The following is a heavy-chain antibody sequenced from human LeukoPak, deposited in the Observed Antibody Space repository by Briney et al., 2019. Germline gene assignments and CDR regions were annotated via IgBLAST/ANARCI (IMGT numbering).Heavy chain of an antibody. J-gene: IGHJ4*02. D-gene: IGHD4-17*01. CDR2: IIPIFGTV. CDR1: GGTFSSYA. CDR3: ARDSTVRAFDY. V-gene: IGHV1-69*13. Sequence: ASVKVSCKASGGTFSSYAISWVRQAPGQGLEWMGGIIPIFGTVNYAQKFQGRVTVTADESTSTAYMELSSLRSEDTAVYYCARDSTVRAFDYWGQGTLVTVSS.